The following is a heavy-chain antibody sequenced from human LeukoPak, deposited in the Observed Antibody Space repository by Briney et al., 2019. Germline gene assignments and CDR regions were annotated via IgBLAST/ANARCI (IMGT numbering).Heavy chain of an antibody. CDR3: AKMDPFWSDYYTSDY. D-gene: IGHD3-3*01. CDR2: INSNSGGT. Sequence: ASVKVSCKASGYTFTGNYMHWVRQAPGQGLEWMGWINSNSGGTNYAQKFQGRVTMTRDTSISTAYMELNRLTSDDTAVYYCAKMDPFWSDYYTSDYGGQGPLVTVSS. CDR1: GYTFTGNY. V-gene: IGHV1-2*02. J-gene: IGHJ4*02.